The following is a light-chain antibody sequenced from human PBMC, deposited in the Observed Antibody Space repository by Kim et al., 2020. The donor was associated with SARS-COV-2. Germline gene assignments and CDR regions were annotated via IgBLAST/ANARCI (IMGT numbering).Light chain of an antibody. Sequence: EIVMTQSPATLSVSRGERATLSCRASQSISNNLAWYQQKPGQAPRLLMYGASSRATDFPARFSGSGSGTEFTLTISSVQSEDFAVYHCQHYHDWPRTFGQGTKVDIK. CDR3: QHYHDWPRT. V-gene: IGKV3-15*01. CDR1: QSISNN. J-gene: IGKJ1*01. CDR2: GAS.